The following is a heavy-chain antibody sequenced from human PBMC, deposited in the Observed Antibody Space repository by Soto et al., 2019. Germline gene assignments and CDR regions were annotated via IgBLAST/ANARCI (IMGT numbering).Heavy chain of an antibody. Sequence: QVQLVQSGAAVKKPGSSVKVSCKASGGTFSSYAISWVRQAPGQGLEWMGGIIPIFGTANYAQKFQGRVTITGDEYTSRAYKELSSPSFDDTAVYYCARGVVVPAATTGWYFDLWGRGTLVTVSS. CDR3: ARGVVVPAATTGWYFDL. CDR2: IIPIFGTA. V-gene: IGHV1-69*01. CDR1: GGTFSSYA. J-gene: IGHJ2*01. D-gene: IGHD2-2*01.